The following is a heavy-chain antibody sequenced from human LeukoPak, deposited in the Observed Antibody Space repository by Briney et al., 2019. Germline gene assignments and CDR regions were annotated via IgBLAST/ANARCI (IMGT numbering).Heavy chain of an antibody. J-gene: IGHJ6*03. Sequence: SETLSLTCTVSGGSISSHYWSWIRQPPGKGLEWIGYMYYSGSTNYNPSLKSRVTISVDTSRKQFSLKLTSVTTADTAVYYCARSWDYYYYYYMDVWGKGTTVTVSS. CDR3: ARSWDYYYYYYMDV. D-gene: IGHD1-26*01. V-gene: IGHV4-59*11. CDR2: MYYSGST. CDR1: GGSISSHY.